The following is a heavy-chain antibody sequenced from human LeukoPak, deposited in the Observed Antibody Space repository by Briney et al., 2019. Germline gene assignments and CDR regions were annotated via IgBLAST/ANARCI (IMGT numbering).Heavy chain of an antibody. CDR1: GGSISSYY. V-gene: IGHV4-59*01. Sequence: SETLSLTCTVSGGSISSYYWSWIRQPPGKGLEWIGYIYYSGSTNYNPSLKSRVTISVDTSKNQFSLKLSSATAADTAVYYCARYRDDILTGYVDYWGQGTLVTVSS. CDR3: ARYRDDILTGYVDY. CDR2: IYYSGST. D-gene: IGHD3-9*01. J-gene: IGHJ4*02.